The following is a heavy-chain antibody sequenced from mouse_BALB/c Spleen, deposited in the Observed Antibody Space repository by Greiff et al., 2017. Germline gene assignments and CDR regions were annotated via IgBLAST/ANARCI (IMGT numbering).Heavy chain of an antibody. J-gene: IGHJ2*01. Sequence: EVQRVESGGGLVQPGGSRKLSCAASGFTFSSFGMHWVRQAPEKGLEWVAYISSGSSTIYYADTVKGRFTISRDNPKNTLFLQMTSLRSEDTAMYYCARKEAYYGNYGFDYWGQGTTLTVSS. CDR3: ARKEAYYGNYGFDY. D-gene: IGHD2-10*01. CDR2: ISSGSSTI. V-gene: IGHV5-17*02. CDR1: GFTFSSFG.